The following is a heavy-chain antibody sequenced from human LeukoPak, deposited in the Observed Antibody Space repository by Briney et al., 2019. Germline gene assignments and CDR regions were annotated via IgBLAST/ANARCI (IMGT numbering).Heavy chain of an antibody. CDR1: GYTFTSYA. J-gene: IGHJ5*02. CDR3: ARNVLVRFLEPANWFDP. V-gene: IGHV1-69*13. Sequence: GASVKVSCKASGYTFTSYAMHWVRQAPGQGLEWMGGIIPIFGTANYAQKFQGRVTITADESTSTAYMELSSLRSEDTAVYYCARNVLVRFLEPANWFDPWGQGTLVTVSS. D-gene: IGHD3-3*01. CDR2: IIPIFGTA.